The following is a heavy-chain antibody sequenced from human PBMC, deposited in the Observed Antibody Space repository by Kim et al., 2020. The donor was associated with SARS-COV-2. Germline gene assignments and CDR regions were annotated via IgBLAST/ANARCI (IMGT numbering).Heavy chain of an antibody. CDR3: AREVTTDYYFDN. D-gene: IGHD4-17*01. J-gene: IGHJ4*02. CDR1: GYTFTTYI. Sequence: ASVKVSCKASGYTFTTYIIHWVRQAPGQGLEWMGWINADNDNTKYSQNFQGRVTITRDTSATTAYMDLFSLRSEDTAVYYCAREVTTDYYFDNWGQGTLVSVSS. CDR2: INADNDNT. V-gene: IGHV1-3*01.